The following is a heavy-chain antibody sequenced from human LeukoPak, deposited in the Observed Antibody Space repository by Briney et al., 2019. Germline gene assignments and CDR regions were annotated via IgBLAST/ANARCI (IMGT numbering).Heavy chain of an antibody. D-gene: IGHD3-10*01. CDR1: GFTFSSYA. V-gene: IGHV3-23*01. CDR3: AKDTGFGEPVDY. Sequence: PGGSLRLSCAASGFTFSSYAMSWVRQAPGRGLEWVSAISGSGGSTYYADSVKGRFTISRDNSKNTLYLQMNSLRAEDTAIYYCAKDTGFGEPVDYWGQGTLVTVSS. CDR2: ISGSGGST. J-gene: IGHJ4*01.